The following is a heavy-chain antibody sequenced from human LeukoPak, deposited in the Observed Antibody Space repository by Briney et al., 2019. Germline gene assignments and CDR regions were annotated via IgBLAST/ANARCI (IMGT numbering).Heavy chain of an antibody. V-gene: IGHV1-2*06. CDR1: GYSFTGYY. CDR3: AREDNNSDRWFGP. CDR2: ISPYSGET. Sequence: GASVKVSCKASGYSFTGYYIHWVRQAPGQGLEWMGRISPYSGETKYGQNFQGRVTMTTDTSISTAYMELSRLISDDTAVYYCAREDNNSDRWFGPWGQGTLVTVSS. D-gene: IGHD4-11*01. J-gene: IGHJ5*02.